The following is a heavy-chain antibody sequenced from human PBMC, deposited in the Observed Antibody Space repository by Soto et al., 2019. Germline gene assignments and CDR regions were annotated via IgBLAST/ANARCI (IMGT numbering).Heavy chain of an antibody. CDR1: GFTFSSYA. V-gene: IGHV3-30-3*01. J-gene: IGHJ4*02. CDR2: ISYDGSNK. D-gene: IGHD6-6*01. CDR3: ARSSPFDY. Sequence: QVQLVESGGGVVQPGRSLRLSCAASGFTFSSYAMHWVRQAPGKGLAWVAVISYDGSNKYYADSVKGRFTTSRDNSKNTLHLQMNGLRAEDTAVYYCARSSPFDYWGQGTLVTVSS.